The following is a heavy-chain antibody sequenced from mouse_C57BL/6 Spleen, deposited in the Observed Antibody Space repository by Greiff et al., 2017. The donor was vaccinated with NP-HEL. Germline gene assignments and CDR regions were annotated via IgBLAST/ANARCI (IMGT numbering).Heavy chain of an antibody. Sequence: QVQLQQPGAELVKPGASVKLSCKASGYTFTSYWMHWVKQRPGQGLEWIGMIHPNSGSTNYNEKFKSKATLTVDKSSSTAYMQISSLTSEDSAVYCCARGYYDGYYGGFAYWGQGTLVTVSA. CDR3: ARGYYDGYYGGFAY. CDR2: IHPNSGST. J-gene: IGHJ3*01. CDR1: GYTFTSYW. V-gene: IGHV1-64*01. D-gene: IGHD2-3*01.